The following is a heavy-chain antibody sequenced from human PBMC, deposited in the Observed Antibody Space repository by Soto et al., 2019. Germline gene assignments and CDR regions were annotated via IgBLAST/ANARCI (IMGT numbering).Heavy chain of an antibody. Sequence: EVQLVESGGGLVQPGGSLRLSCAASGFTFSSYSMNWVRQAPGKGLERVSYISSSRSTIYYADSVKGRFTISRDNAKNSLYLQTNSRRDEDTAVYYCARDLSSWYEGVYYYGMDVWGQGTTVTVSS. CDR1: GFTFSSYS. V-gene: IGHV3-48*02. CDR2: ISSSRSTI. CDR3: ARDLSSWYEGVYYYGMDV. D-gene: IGHD6-13*01. J-gene: IGHJ6*02.